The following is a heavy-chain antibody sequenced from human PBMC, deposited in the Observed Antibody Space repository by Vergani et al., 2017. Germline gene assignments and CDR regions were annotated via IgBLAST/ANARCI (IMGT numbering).Heavy chain of an antibody. D-gene: IGHD3-16*01. J-gene: IGHJ4*02. Sequence: EVQLVESGGGLVQPGGSLRLSCAASGFTVSSNYMSWVRQAPGKGLEWVSVIYSGGSTYYADSVKGRFTISRDNSKNTLYLQMNSLRAEDTAVYYCASGKIPGPIGGVGEFDYWGQGTLVTVSS. CDR2: IYSGGST. CDR3: ASGKIPGPIGGVGEFDY. CDR1: GFTVSSNY. V-gene: IGHV3-66*02.